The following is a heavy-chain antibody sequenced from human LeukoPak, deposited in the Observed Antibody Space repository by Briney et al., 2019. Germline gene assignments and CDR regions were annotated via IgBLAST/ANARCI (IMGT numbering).Heavy chain of an antibody. CDR1: GGTFSSYA. D-gene: IGHD3-16*01. CDR3: ATPGGGAFYYYGMDV. CDR2: IIPIFGTA. Sequence: ASVKVSCKASGGTFSSYAISWVRQAPGQGLEWMGGIIPIFGTANYAQKFQGRVTITADESTSTAYMELSSLRSEDTAVFYCATPGGGAFYYYGMDVWGKGTTVTVSS. J-gene: IGHJ6*04. V-gene: IGHV1-69*13.